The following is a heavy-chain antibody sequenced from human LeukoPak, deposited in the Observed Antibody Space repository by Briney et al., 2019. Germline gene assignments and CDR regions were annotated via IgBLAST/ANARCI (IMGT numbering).Heavy chain of an antibody. CDR2: IHNSGST. Sequence: PSETLSLTCTVSGDSISNYYWSWIRQPPGKGLEWIGYIHNSGSTNYNPSLKSRVTVSVDRSKNQFSLNLSSATAADTAAYYCARHLDHGGNSGYFDYWGQGTLVTVSS. D-gene: IGHD4-23*01. V-gene: IGHV4-59*08. J-gene: IGHJ4*02. CDR3: ARHLDHGGNSGYFDY. CDR1: GDSISNYY.